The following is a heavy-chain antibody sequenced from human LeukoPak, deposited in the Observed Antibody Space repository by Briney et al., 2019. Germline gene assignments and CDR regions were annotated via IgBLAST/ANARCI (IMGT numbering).Heavy chain of an antibody. Sequence: SVKVSCKASGGTFSSYAISWVRQAPGQGLEWMGGIIPIFGTANYAQKSQGRVTITTDESTSTAYMELSSLRSEDTAVYYCARDFFMITFGGAIGYWGQGTLVTVSS. CDR1: GGTFSSYA. V-gene: IGHV1-69*05. J-gene: IGHJ4*02. D-gene: IGHD3-16*01. CDR3: ARDFFMITFGGAIGY. CDR2: IIPIFGTA.